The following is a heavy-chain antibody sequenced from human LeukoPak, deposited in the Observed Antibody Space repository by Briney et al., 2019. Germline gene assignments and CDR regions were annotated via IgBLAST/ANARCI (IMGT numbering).Heavy chain of an antibody. CDR3: AIVVVPANMDV. V-gene: IGHV1-69*02. J-gene: IGHJ6*03. Sequence: SVKVSCKASGGTFSSSTISWVRQGPGQGLEWIGRIIPTLGIANYALKSPGRVSITADKSTSTAYMELSSLRSEDTAVYYCAIVVVPANMDVWGKGTTVTVSS. D-gene: IGHD2-2*01. CDR1: GGTFSSST. CDR2: IIPTLGIA.